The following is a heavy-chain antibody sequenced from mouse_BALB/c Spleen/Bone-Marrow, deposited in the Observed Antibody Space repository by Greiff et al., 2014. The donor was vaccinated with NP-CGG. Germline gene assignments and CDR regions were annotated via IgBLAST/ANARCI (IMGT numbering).Heavy chain of an antibody. V-gene: IGHV5-6-3*01. CDR1: GFTFSSYG. CDR2: INNDGGST. D-gene: IGHD1-2*01. Sequence: GGLVQPGGSLKLSCAASGFTFSSYGMSWVRQTPGKRLELVATINNDGGSTYYPDSVKGRFTISRDNAQNTPYLQMSSLKSEDTAIFYCARDRPYFGYDYWGQGTPLTVSS. J-gene: IGHJ2*01. CDR3: ARDRPYFGYDY.